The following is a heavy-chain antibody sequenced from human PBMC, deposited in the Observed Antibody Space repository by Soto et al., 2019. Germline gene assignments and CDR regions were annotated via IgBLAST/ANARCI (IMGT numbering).Heavy chain of an antibody. Sequence: QVQLVQSGAEVKKPGSSVKVSCKASGGTFSSYAISWVRQAPGQGLEWMGGIIPIFGTANYAQKFQGRVMVTADDSTSTAYMEMSSLRSEDTAVYYCARVDIVVVPAAMHYYYGMDVWGQGTTVTVSS. CDR2: IIPIFGTA. D-gene: IGHD2-2*01. CDR1: GGTFSSYA. J-gene: IGHJ6*02. V-gene: IGHV1-69*01. CDR3: ARVDIVVVPAAMHYYYGMDV.